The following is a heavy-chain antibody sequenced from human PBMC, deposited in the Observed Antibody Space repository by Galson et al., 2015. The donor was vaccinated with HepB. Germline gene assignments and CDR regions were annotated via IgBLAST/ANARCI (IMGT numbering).Heavy chain of an antibody. CDR3: ARDQGYVYGFPDYYFDY. V-gene: IGHV3-7*01. Sequence: SLRLCCAASGFTFSSYWMSWVRQAPGKGLEWVANIKQDGSEKYYVDSVKGRVTISRDDAKNSLYLQMNSLRDEDTTVYYCARDQGYVYGFPDYYFDYWGQGTLFTVSS. D-gene: IGHD3/OR15-3a*01. CDR1: GFTFSSYW. CDR2: IKQDGSEK. J-gene: IGHJ4*02.